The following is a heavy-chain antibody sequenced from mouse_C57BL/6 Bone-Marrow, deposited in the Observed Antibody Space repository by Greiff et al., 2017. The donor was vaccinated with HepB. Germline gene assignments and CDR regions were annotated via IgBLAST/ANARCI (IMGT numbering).Heavy chain of an antibody. Sequence: EVQGVESGEGLVKPGGSLKLSCAASGFTFSSYAMSWVRQTPEKRLEWVAYISSGGDYIYYADTVKGRFTISRDNARNTLYLQMSSLKSEDTAMYYCTRLNYYGSSYEGYAMDYWGQGTSVTVSS. CDR1: GFTFSSYA. D-gene: IGHD1-1*01. CDR3: TRLNYYGSSYEGYAMDY. CDR2: ISSGGDYI. V-gene: IGHV5-9-1*02. J-gene: IGHJ4*01.